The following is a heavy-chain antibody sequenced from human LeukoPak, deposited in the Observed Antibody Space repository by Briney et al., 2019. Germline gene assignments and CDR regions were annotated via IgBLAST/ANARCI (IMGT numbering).Heavy chain of an antibody. CDR3: ARRWNYGRNYYIDV. CDR1: GGSFSHYY. V-gene: IGHV4-34*01. J-gene: IGHJ6*03. Sequence: SETLSLTCAVYGGSFSHYYWSWIRQSPRMGLEWIAEINDGGTINYNPSLMSRVTISLDKPKNQFSLKLSSATAADTAVYYCARRWNYGRNYYIDVWGKGATVSVSS. CDR2: INDGGTI. D-gene: IGHD1-7*01.